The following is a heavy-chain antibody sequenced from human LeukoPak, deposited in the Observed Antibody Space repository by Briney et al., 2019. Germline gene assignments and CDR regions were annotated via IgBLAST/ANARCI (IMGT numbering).Heavy chain of an antibody. CDR1: GGSFSGYY. CDR2: INHSGST. V-gene: IGHV4-34*01. J-gene: IGHJ5*02. Sequence: KPSETLSLTCAVYGGSFSGYYWSWIRQPPGKGLEWIGEINHSGSTNYNPSLKSRVTILVDTSKNQFSLKLSSVTAADTAVYYCARVKAAYQTYNWFDPWGQGTLVTVSS. CDR3: ARVKAAYQTYNWFDP. D-gene: IGHD6-25*01.